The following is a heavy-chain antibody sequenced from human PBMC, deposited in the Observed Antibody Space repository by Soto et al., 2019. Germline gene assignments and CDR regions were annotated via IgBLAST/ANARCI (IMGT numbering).Heavy chain of an antibody. Sequence: GASVKVSCKASGYTFTGYYMHWVRQAPGQGLEWMGWINPNSGGTNYAQKFQGWVTMTRDTSISTAYMELSRLRSDDTAVYYRARGPGGSGSYYSAPDYWGQGTLVTVSS. D-gene: IGHD3-10*01. CDR2: INPNSGGT. CDR3: ARGPGGSGSYYSAPDY. CDR1: GYTFTGYY. J-gene: IGHJ4*02. V-gene: IGHV1-2*04.